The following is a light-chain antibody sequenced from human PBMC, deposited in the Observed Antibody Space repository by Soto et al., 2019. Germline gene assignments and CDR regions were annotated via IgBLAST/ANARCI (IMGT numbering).Light chain of an antibody. V-gene: IGKV3-15*01. CDR1: HSVNSH. CDR3: QQHGTSPIT. Sequence: MLMTQSPATLSVSPGEGVTLSCRTSHSVNSHVAWYQQKPGQAPRLLLYGASTRATGIPVRFSGSGFGTEFTLTINRLEPEDFAVYYCQQHGTSPITFGQGTRLEIK. CDR2: GAS. J-gene: IGKJ5*01.